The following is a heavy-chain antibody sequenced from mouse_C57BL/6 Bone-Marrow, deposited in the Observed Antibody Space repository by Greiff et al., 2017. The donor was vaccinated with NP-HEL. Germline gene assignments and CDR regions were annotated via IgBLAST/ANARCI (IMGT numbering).Heavy chain of an antibody. CDR3: ARESSAGTFAY. J-gene: IGHJ3*01. CDR1: GFTFSDYY. D-gene: IGHD3-2*02. V-gene: IGHV5-16*01. CDR2: INYDGSST. Sequence: DVMLVESAGGLVQPGSSMKLSCTASGFTFSDYYMAWVRQVPEKGLEWVANINYDGSSTYYLDSLKIRFYISRDNVKNILYLQMSSLKSEDTATYYCARESSAGTFAYWGQETLVTISA.